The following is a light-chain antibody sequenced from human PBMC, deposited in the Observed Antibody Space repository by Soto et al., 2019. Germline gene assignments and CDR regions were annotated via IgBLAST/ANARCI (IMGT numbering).Light chain of an antibody. CDR2: GAS. Sequence: TGLTQSPGTLSLSPGERATLSCRASQSVSSSYLAWYQQKPGQAPRLLIYGASSRATGIPDRFSGSGSGTDFTLTISRLEPEDFAVYYCQQYGSSPKTFGQGTKVDIK. V-gene: IGKV3-20*01. CDR1: QSVSSSY. CDR3: QQYGSSPKT. J-gene: IGKJ1*01.